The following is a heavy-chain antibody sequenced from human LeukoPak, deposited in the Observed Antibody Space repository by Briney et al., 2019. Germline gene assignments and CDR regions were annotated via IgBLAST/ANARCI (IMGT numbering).Heavy chain of an antibody. Sequence: QPGGSLRRSCAVSGFTFSSHWMHWVRQAPGKGLVWVSRINSDGSSTSYADSVKGRFTISRDNAKNTLYLQMNSLRAEDTAVFYCARADPWYSGPTDGIDYWGQGTLVTVSS. J-gene: IGHJ4*02. CDR2: INSDGSST. CDR3: ARADPWYSGPTDGIDY. CDR1: GFTFSSHW. V-gene: IGHV3-74*01. D-gene: IGHD1-26*01.